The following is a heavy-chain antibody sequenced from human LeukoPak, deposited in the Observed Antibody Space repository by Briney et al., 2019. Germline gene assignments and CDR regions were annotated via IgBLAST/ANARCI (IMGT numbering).Heavy chain of an antibody. J-gene: IGHJ5*02. CDR3: ARDRQIAH. CDR2: IKQDGSEK. CDR1: GFTFSNYW. V-gene: IGHV3-7*01. Sequence: GGSLRLSCAASGFTFSNYWLTWVRQAPGQGLEWVANIKQDGSEKHYVDSVKGRFTISRDNAKNSLYLQMNSLRAEDTAVYYCARDRQIAHWGQGTLVTVSS.